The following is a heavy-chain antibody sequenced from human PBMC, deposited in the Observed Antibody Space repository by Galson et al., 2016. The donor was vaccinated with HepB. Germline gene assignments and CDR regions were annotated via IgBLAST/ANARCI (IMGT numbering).Heavy chain of an antibody. Sequence: SLRLSCAASGFTFRDSTMTWVRQAPGKGLEWVSTITGSGVSSYYADSVKGRFTISRDNSKNNVYLQMNSLRADDTAVYYCAKDGGTWGYYYGDWNLDLWGHGTLVTVSS. CDR3: AKDGGTWGYYYGDWNLDL. CDR2: ITGSGVSS. J-gene: IGHJ2*01. D-gene: IGHD3-22*01. CDR1: GFTFRDST. V-gene: IGHV3-23*01.